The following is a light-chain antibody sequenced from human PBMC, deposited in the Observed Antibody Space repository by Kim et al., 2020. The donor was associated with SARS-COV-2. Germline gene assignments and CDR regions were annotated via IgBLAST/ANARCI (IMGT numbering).Light chain of an antibody. J-gene: IGLJ3*02. CDR3: AAWNDSLNAWL. V-gene: IGLV1-44*01. Sequence: QSVLTQPPSASGTPGQRVTISCSGGSSDIGTNPVNWYRQFPGSAPKLLIYNTNQRPSGVPDRFSGSTSGTSASLAISRLQSEDEADYYCAAWNDSLNAWLFGGGTQLTVL. CDR1: SSDIGTNP. CDR2: NTN.